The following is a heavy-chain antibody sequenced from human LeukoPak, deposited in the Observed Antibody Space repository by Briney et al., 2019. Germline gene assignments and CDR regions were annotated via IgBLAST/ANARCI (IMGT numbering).Heavy chain of an antibody. D-gene: IGHD3-22*01. Sequence: GGSLRLSCAVSGFTFSRYWLSWVRQAPGKGLEWVASIKQDGSDKFYVDSVKGRFTISRDNAKNSLYLQMNSLRAEDTALYYCAKDSYDSSGYHLGFDYWGQGTLVTVSS. J-gene: IGHJ4*02. CDR3: AKDSYDSSGYHLGFDY. V-gene: IGHV3-7*03. CDR2: IKQDGSDK. CDR1: GFTFSRYW.